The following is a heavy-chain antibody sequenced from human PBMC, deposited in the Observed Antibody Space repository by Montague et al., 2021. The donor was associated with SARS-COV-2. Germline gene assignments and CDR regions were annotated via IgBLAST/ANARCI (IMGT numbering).Heavy chain of an antibody. CDR1: GFTFSNSW. D-gene: IGHD5-12*01. CDR2: IKYDESEK. J-gene: IGHJ4*02. CDR3: ARGGFYCFDS. Sequence: SLRLSCAASGFTFSNSWMNWVRQAPGKGLEWVANIKYDESEKSYVDSVEGRFTISRDNAKNSLYLQMNGLRVEDTAVYYCARGGFYCFDSWGQGTLVTVSS. V-gene: IGHV3-7*01.